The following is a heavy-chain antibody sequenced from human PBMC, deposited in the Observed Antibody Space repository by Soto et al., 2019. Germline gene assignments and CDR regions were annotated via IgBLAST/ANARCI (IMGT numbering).Heavy chain of an antibody. J-gene: IGHJ5*02. CDR2: INYRGNP. V-gene: IGHV4-31*03. CDR1: GGSFSSGAYY. D-gene: IGHD6-13*01. CDR3: ARVSATGTRWFDT. Sequence: QVQLQESGPGLVKPSQNLSLTCTVSGGSFSSGAYYWSWVRRHPGMGLEWIGYINYRGNPYYNPSLKSRLTISVEASKNQFSLRLSSVTAADTAVYYCARVSATGTRWFDTWGQGTLVTVSS.